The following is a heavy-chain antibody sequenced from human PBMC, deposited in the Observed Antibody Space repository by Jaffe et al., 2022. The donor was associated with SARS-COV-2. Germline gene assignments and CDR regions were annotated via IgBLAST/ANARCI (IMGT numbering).Heavy chain of an antibody. CDR1: GGSISSGGYY. D-gene: IGHD2-2*01. J-gene: IGHJ3*02. CDR2: IYNSGST. Sequence: QVQLQESGPGLVKPSQTLSLTCTVSGGSISSGGYYWSWFRQHTGEGLEWIGYIYNSGSTYYNPSLKSRVTISVDTFKNQFSLKLTSVTAADTAVYYCAGQIMVPHSAAFDIWGQGTMVTVSS. V-gene: IGHV4-31*03. CDR3: AGQIMVPHSAAFDI.